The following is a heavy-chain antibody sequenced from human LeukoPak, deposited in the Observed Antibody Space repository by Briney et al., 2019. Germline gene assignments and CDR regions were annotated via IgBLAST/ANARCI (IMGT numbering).Heavy chain of an antibody. Sequence: ASVKVSCKASGYTFTSYDINWVRQATGQVLVWMGWMNPNSGNTGYAQKFQGRVTMTRNTSISTAYMELSSLRSEDTAVYYCARGWSYNWNYVWGYCFDYWGQGTLVTVSS. V-gene: IGHV1-8*01. CDR1: GYTFTSYD. D-gene: IGHD1-7*01. CDR2: MNPNSGNT. J-gene: IGHJ4*02. CDR3: ARGWSYNWNYVWGYCFDY.